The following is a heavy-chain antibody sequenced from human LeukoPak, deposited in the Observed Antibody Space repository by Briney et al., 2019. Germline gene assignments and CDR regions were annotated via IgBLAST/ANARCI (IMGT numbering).Heavy chain of an antibody. CDR3: AREFPRHYYDSSGYLDY. CDR1: GFTFSSFW. J-gene: IGHJ4*02. CDR2: IKQVGSEK. Sequence: SGGSLRLSCAASGFTFSSFWMSWVRHAPGKGLEWVSNIKQVGSEKYYVDSVKGRFTISRDNAKNSLYLQMNSLRVEDTAVYYCAREFPRHYYDSSGYLDYWGQGTLVTVSS. D-gene: IGHD3-22*01. V-gene: IGHV3-7*01.